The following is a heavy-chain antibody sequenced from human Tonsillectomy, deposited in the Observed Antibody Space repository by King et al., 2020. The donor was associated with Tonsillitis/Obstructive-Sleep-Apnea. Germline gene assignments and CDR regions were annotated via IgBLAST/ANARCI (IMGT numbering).Heavy chain of an antibody. V-gene: IGHV3-53*01. CDR2: IYSGGTT. CDR3: AREPRSPPSMAFDY. CDR1: GFTVSDNY. J-gene: IGHJ4*02. D-gene: IGHD2/OR15-2a*01. Sequence: VQLVESGGGLIQPGGSLRLSCAASGFTVSDNYMSWVRQAPGKGLEWVSVIYSGGTTYYTDSVKGRFTISRDNSKNTLYLHMNSLRAEDTAVYYCAREPRSPPSMAFDYWGQGTLVTVSS.